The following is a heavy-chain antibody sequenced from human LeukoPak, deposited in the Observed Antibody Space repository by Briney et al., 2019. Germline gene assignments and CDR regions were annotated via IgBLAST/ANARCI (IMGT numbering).Heavy chain of an antibody. CDR3: ATRYSSSSYYFDY. V-gene: IGHV1-69*02. D-gene: IGHD6-13*01. J-gene: IGHJ4*02. CDR2: IIPILGIA. CDR1: GGTFSSYT. Sequence: GASVKVSCKASGGTFSSYTISWVRQAPGQGLEWMGRIIPILGIANYAQKFQGRVTITADKSTSTAYMERSSLRSEDTAVYYCATRYSSSSYYFDYWGQGTLVTVSS.